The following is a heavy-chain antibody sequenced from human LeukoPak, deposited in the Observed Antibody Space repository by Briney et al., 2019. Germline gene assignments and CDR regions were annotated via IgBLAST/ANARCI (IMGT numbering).Heavy chain of an antibody. V-gene: IGHV1-18*01. CDR1: GYTFTTYG. Sequence: ASVKVSCKASGYTFTTYGIAWVRQAPGQGLEWMGWISGYNGNTNYAQKLQGRVTMTTDTSTSTAYMELRGLRSDDTAVYYCARVWRDGSGSYHYWGQGTLVTVSS. J-gene: IGHJ4*02. CDR3: ARVWRDGSGSYHY. D-gene: IGHD3-10*01. CDR2: ISGYNGNT.